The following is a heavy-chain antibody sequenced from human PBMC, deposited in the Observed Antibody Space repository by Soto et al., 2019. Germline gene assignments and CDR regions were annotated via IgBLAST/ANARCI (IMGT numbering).Heavy chain of an antibody. CDR2: INHSGST. CDR1: GGSFSGYY. J-gene: IGHJ6*02. D-gene: IGHD2-2*01. Sequence: SETLSLTCAVYGGSFSGYYWSWIRQPPGKGLEWIGEINHSGSTNYNPSLKSRVTMSVDTSKNQFSLNLSSVTAADTAVYYCARHVPYCSDTSHCAYGMDVWGQGTTVTVSS. V-gene: IGHV4-34*01. CDR3: ARHVPYCSDTSHCAYGMDV.